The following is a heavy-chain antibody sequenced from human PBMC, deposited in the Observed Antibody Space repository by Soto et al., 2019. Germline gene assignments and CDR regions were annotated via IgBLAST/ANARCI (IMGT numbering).Heavy chain of an antibody. J-gene: IGHJ4*02. CDR3: ASTRDSGTSYYFDY. D-gene: IGHD1-26*01. CDR1: GFTVNSHY. Sequence: GGSLRLSCAASGFTVNSHYMSWVRQGPGKGLEWVSVIYKGGGTLYADSVKGRFTISRDNSKNTVFLQVNSLRAEDTAVYYCASTRDSGTSYYFDYWGQGTLVTVSS. V-gene: IGHV3-53*01. CDR2: IYKGGGT.